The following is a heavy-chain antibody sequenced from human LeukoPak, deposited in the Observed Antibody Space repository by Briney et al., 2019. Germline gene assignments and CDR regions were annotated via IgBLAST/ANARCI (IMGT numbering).Heavy chain of an antibody. Sequence: GGSLRLSCAASGSTFSSYGMNWVRQTPGKGLEWVSRISSSGTYTDYADSVKGRFTISRDNARSSLYLQMNSLRVEDTALYYCAGGLGYCSSSKCSPGYYMDVWGKGTTVTVFS. CDR3: AGGLGYCSSSKCSPGYYMDV. D-gene: IGHD2-2*01. CDR1: GSTFSSYG. J-gene: IGHJ6*03. V-gene: IGHV3-21*06. CDR2: ISSSGTYT.